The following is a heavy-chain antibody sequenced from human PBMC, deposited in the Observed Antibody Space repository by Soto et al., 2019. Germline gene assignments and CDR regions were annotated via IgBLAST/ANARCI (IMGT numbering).Heavy chain of an antibody. CDR3: AYRPLVSRRGWDLEF. Sequence: QITLKESGPTLVIPTQTLTLTCTFYGFSLNTRGVGVVWIRQPPGKALEWVALIHWDDEKRYSPSLMTTLNITTETSKKQVVLILTTMDPVDTSTYYCAYRPLVSRRGWDLEFWGQGILVTVSS. CDR2: IHWDDEK. V-gene: IGHV2-5*02. D-gene: IGHD6-19*01. J-gene: IGHJ4*02. CDR1: GFSLNTRGVG.